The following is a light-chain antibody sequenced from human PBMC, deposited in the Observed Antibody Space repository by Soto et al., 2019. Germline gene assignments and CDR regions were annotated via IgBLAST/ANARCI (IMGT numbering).Light chain of an antibody. Sequence: MTQSPDSLAVSLGERATMKCKCSRSVLYKSNNKNHLAWYQQKPGQPPQLIIYWASTRESGVPERFSGSGSGTDFTLTISSLEAEDVAFYWCQQYFDVPFTFGGGTKVDI. V-gene: IGKV4-1*01. CDR3: QQYFDVPFT. CDR2: WAS. J-gene: IGKJ4*01. CDR1: RSVLYKSNNKNH.